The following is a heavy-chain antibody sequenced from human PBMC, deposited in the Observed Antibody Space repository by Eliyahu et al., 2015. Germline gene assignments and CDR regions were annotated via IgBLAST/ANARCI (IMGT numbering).Heavy chain of an antibody. Sequence: QVQLVQSGAEVKKPGASVKVSCKASGYTFTSYAMHWVRQAPGQRLEWMGWINAGNGNTKYSQKFQGRVTITRDTSASTAYMELSSLRSEDTAVYYCARFAVYGDYYFDYWGQGTLVTVSS. CDR1: GYTFTSYA. D-gene: IGHD4-17*01. CDR2: INAGNGNT. J-gene: IGHJ4*02. CDR3: ARFAVYGDYYFDY. V-gene: IGHV1-3*01.